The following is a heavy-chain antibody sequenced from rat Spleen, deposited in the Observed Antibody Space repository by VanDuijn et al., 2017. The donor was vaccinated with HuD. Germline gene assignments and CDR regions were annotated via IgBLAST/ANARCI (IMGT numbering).Heavy chain of an antibody. V-gene: IGHV5-46*01. Sequence: EVQVVESGGGLVRPGRSLKLSCAASGFTFSSFPLAWVRQAPTKGLEWVASISPSGTNTYYRDSVKGRFTVSRDNAKSTLYLQVDSLRSEDTATYYCAKDMRYYGYNGEYYFDYWGQGVMVTVSS. J-gene: IGHJ2*01. CDR2: ISPSGTNT. D-gene: IGHD1-9*01. CDR3: AKDMRYYGYNGEYYFDY. CDR1: GFTFSSFP.